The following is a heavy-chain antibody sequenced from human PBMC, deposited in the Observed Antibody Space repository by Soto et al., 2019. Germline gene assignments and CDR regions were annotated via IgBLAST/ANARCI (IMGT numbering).Heavy chain of an antibody. CDR1: GFTFSSYR. CDR3: ARHPHWLRGSGSYLRLSWFDP. D-gene: IGHD3-10*01. Sequence: GGSLRLSCAASGFTFSSYRMSWVRQAPGKGLEWVANIKQDGSEKYYVDSVKGRFTISRDNAKNSLYLQMNSLRAEDTAVYYCARHPHWLRGSGSYLRLSWFDPWGQGTLVTVSS. CDR2: IKQDGSEK. J-gene: IGHJ5*02. V-gene: IGHV3-7*02.